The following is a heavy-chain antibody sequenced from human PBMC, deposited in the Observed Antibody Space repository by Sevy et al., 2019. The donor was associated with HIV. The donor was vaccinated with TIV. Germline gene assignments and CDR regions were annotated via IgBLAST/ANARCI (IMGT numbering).Heavy chain of an antibody. CDR1: GFSFNLYA. CDR2: ISVSGGST. J-gene: IGHJ5*02. D-gene: IGHD3-9*01. Sequence: GSLRLSCAASGFSFNLYAMTWVRQAPGKGLEWVSTISVSGGSTYYADSVKGQFTISRDNSKNTLYLQMNSLSAEDTAVYYCAKDHDNNWFDPWGQGTLVTVSS. CDR3: AKDHDNNWFDP. V-gene: IGHV3-23*01.